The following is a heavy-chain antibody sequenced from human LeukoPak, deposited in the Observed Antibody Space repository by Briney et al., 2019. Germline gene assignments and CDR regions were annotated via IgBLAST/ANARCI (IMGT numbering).Heavy chain of an antibody. CDR2: ISANGQAT. D-gene: IGHD2-15*01. CDR3: ARDSYCSGGSCYGKVYYMDV. J-gene: IGHJ6*03. V-gene: IGHV3-23*01. Sequence: GGSLRLSCAGSGFAFGTYAMSWVRQAPGMGLEWVSSISANGQATYYADSVEGRFTISRDNSKNTLYLQMNSLRAEDTAVYYCARDSYCSGGSCYGKVYYMDVWGKGTTVTVSS. CDR1: GFAFGTYA.